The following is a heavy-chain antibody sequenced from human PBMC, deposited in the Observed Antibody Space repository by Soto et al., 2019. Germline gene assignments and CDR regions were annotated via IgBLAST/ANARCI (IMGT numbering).Heavy chain of an antibody. CDR1: GGSVSSGSHY. CDR2: VYYSGST. V-gene: IGHV4-61*01. D-gene: IGHD3-3*01. CDR3: ARGHDSWSGFSYFDY. J-gene: IGHJ4*02. Sequence: QVQLQESGPGLVKPSETLSLTCTVSGGSVSSGSHYWSWIRQPPEKRLEWVGYVYYSGSTNYNPSLQSRVPISVDTSKNQFSLKMNSVTAADTAVYYCARGHDSWSGFSYFDYWGQGTLVTVSS.